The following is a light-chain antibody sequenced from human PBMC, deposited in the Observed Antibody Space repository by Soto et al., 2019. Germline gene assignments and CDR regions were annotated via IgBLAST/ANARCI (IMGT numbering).Light chain of an antibody. Sequence: QSALTQPASVSGSPGQSITISCTGTSSDVGDYNYVSWYQQHPGKAPKVMIYDVSNRPSGVSNRFSGSKSGNTASLPISGLQAEDEADYYCSSYTSSSTLVFGTGTKLTVL. J-gene: IGLJ1*01. CDR1: SSDVGDYNY. CDR2: DVS. V-gene: IGLV2-14*01. CDR3: SSYTSSSTLV.